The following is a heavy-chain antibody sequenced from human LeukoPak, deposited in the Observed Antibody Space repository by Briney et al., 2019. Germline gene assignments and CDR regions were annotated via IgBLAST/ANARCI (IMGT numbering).Heavy chain of an antibody. CDR2: IYYSGST. CDR3: ARNFGSSRSPVGDY. J-gene: IGHJ4*02. D-gene: IGHD6-13*01. V-gene: IGHV4-39*01. Sequence: SETLSLTCTVSGGSISSSSYYWGWIRQPPGKGLEWIGSIYYSGSTYYNPSLKSRVTISVDTSKNQFSLKLSSVTAADTAVYYCARNFGSSRSPVGDYWGQGTLVTVSS. CDR1: GGSISSSSYY.